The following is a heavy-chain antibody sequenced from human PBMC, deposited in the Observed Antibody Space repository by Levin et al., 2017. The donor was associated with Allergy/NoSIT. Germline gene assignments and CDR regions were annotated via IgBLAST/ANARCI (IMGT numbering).Heavy chain of an antibody. V-gene: IGHV3-30*18. CDR1: GFTFSSYA. CDR2: ISYDGGRK. Sequence: LGESLKISCAASGFTFSSYAMHWVRQAPGKGLEWVALISYDGGRKYYADFVKGRFSISRDNSKNTLDLQMHTLTPEDTALYYCAKDTSVGVGSYFNGVDVWGQGTTVTVSS. J-gene: IGHJ6*02. CDR3: AKDTSVGVGSYFNGVDV. D-gene: IGHD3-3*01.